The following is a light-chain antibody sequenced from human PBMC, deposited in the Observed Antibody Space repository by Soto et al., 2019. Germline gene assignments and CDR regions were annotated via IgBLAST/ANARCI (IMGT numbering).Light chain of an antibody. CDR2: LTS. Sequence: DIVMTQSPLSLPVTPGEPASISCRSSQSLLQTNGYTYLDWYLQKPGRSPQLLIYLTSIRASGVPDRFSGSGSGTEFTLKISKVEAEDVGVYYCMQSLQTPPWTFGPGTKVDIK. CDR1: QSLLQTNGYTY. CDR3: MQSLQTPPWT. V-gene: IGKV2-28*01. J-gene: IGKJ1*01.